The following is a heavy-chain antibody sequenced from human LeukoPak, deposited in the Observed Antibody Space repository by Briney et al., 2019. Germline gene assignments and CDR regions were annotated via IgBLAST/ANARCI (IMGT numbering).Heavy chain of an antibody. Sequence: SETLSLTCTVSGGSISSYYWSWIRQPPRKGLQWIGYIHYTGSTNYNPSLKSRVTISVNTSKNQFSLKLTSVTAADTAVYYCAREANYYGSGSYFEGTFDYWSQGSLVTVSS. V-gene: IGHV4-59*01. J-gene: IGHJ4*02. CDR3: AREANYYGSGSYFEGTFDY. D-gene: IGHD3-10*01. CDR1: GGSISSYY. CDR2: IHYTGST.